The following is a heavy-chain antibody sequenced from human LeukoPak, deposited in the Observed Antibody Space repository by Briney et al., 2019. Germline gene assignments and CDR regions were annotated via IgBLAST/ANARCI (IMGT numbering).Heavy chain of an antibody. CDR1: GFTFSSYG. V-gene: IGHV3-30*03. Sequence: QPGGSLRLSCAASGFTFSSYGMHWVRQAPGKGLEWVAVISYDGSNKYYADSVKGRFTISRDNSKNTLYLQMNSLRAEDTAVYYCVRGDYGDYTLFDYWGQGTLVTVSS. CDR3: VRGDYGDYTLFDY. D-gene: IGHD4-17*01. CDR2: ISYDGSNK. J-gene: IGHJ4*02.